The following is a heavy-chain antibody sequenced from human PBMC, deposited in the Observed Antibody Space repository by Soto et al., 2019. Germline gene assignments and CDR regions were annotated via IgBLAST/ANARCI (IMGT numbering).Heavy chain of an antibody. D-gene: IGHD6-19*01. V-gene: IGHV1-69*04. CDR1: GGTFSSYT. CDR2: IIPILGIA. J-gene: IGHJ4*02. Sequence: SVKVSCKASGGTFSSYTISWVRQAPGQGLEWMGRIIPILGIANYAQKFQGRVTITADRSASTAYMELSSLRSEDTTVYYCARDLGGWTDYWGQGTLVTVSS. CDR3: ARDLGGWTDY.